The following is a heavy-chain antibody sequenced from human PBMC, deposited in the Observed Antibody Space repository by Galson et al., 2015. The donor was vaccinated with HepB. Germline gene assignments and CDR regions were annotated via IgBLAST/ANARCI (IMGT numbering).Heavy chain of an antibody. Sequence: SVKASCKASGYIFTNYYMHWVRQAPGQGLEWIGIIDPSGGSATYAQRFQGRVTMTRDTSTSTVYLELRSLRCDDTAVYYCARVVAVQMYAFDIWGQGTKVTVSS. D-gene: IGHD6-6*01. CDR1: GYIFTNYY. V-gene: IGHV1-46*01. CDR2: IDPSGGSA. CDR3: ARVVAVQMYAFDI. J-gene: IGHJ3*02.